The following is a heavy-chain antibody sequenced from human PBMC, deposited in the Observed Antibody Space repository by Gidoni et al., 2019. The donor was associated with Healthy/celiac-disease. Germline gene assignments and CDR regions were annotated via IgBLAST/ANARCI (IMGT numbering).Heavy chain of an antibody. CDR1: GFPFSSYA. CDR2: ISYDGSNK. V-gene: IGHV3-30-3*01. Sequence: QVQLVASGGGVVQPGRSLRLACAAPGFPFSSYAMHWVRQAPGKGLEWVAVISYDGSNKYYADSVKCRFTISRDNSKNTLYLQMNSLRAEDTAVYYCARETTVAEYFDYWGQGTLVTVSS. D-gene: IGHD4-17*01. J-gene: IGHJ4*02. CDR3: ARETTVAEYFDY.